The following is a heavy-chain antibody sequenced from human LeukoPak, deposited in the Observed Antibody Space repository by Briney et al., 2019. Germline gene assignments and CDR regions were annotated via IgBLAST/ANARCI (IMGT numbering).Heavy chain of an antibody. CDR1: GLTFSIYD. CDR2: ISTSSSYI. D-gene: IGHD3-22*01. CDR3: GRFDGCSGYGVEF. J-gene: IGHJ4*02. Sequence: GGSLRLSWAASGLTFSIYDINSVRQAPGKGLEWVSSISTSSSYIYYADSLKGRFTISRDNAKNSLYLQRNSLRAEDTAVYYCGRFDGCSGYGVEFWGQGTLVTVSS. V-gene: IGHV3-21*01.